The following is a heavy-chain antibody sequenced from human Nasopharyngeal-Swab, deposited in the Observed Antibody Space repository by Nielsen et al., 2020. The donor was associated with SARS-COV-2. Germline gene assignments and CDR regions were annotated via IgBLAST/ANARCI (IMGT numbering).Heavy chain of an antibody. Sequence: GESLKISCAASGFTFSRFWMTLVRQAPGKGLEWVAYLKQDGSEEYYVDSVKGRFTISRDNAKNSLYLQMSSLRAEDTAVYYCARMNYYFYYGMDVWGQGTTVTVSS. V-gene: IGHV3-7*01. CDR2: LKQDGSEE. CDR1: GFTFSRFW. CDR3: ARMNYYFYYGMDV. J-gene: IGHJ6*02.